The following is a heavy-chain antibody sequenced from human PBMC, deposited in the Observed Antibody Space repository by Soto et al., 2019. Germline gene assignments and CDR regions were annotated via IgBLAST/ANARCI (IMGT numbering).Heavy chain of an antibody. V-gene: IGHV3-30*18. D-gene: IGHD5-18*01. CDR1: GFIFNDYG. CDR3: VKGDLDTAGVNSPDAVDF. Sequence: QVKLVESGGGVVQPGRSLRLSCEASGFIFNDYGMHWVRQAPGKGLDWVAVISFDGNNKYYAQSVKGRFTISRDNSKNTLFLHMDSLGREDTAVYHCVKGDLDTAGVNSPDAVDFWGQGTMVTVSS. J-gene: IGHJ3*01. CDR2: ISFDGNNK.